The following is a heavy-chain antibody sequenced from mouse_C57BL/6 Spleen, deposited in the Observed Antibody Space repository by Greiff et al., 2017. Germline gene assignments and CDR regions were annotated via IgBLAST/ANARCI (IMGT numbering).Heavy chain of an antibody. CDR3: ARFPHYYGSSYDYFDY. CDR2: IRNKANGYTT. Sequence: EVKLQESGGGLVQPGGSLSLSCAASGFTFTDYYMSWVRQPPGKALEWLGFIRNKANGYTTEYSASVKGRFTISRDNSQSILYLQMNALRAEDSATYYCARFPHYYGSSYDYFDYWGQGTTLTVSS. CDR1: GFTFTDYY. V-gene: IGHV7-3*01. J-gene: IGHJ2*01. D-gene: IGHD1-1*01.